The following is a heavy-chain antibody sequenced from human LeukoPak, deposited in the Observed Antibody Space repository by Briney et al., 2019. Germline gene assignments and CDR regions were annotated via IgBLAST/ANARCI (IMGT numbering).Heavy chain of an antibody. J-gene: IGHJ1*01. D-gene: IGHD2-2*01. Sequence: GGSLRLSCAASGFDFSTYAMHWVRLTPGKRLKFVSAISKSGDDTSYGNDVKGRFTISRDNIKNTVDLEMGSLRVDDTGIYYFARIPEYWGQGTVVSV. V-gene: IGHV3-64*01. CDR1: GFDFSTYA. CDR2: ISKSGDDT. CDR3: ARIPEY.